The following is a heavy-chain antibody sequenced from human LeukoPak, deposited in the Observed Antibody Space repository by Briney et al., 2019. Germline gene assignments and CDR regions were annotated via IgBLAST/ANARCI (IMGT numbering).Heavy chain of an antibody. CDR3: ASPSNWSGYYYYYCMDV. CDR1: GYTFTGYY. V-gene: IGHV1-2*02. CDR2: INPNSGGT. D-gene: IGHD1-1*01. J-gene: IGHJ6*03. Sequence: ASVKVSCKASGYTFTGYYMHWVRQAPGQGLEWMGWINPNSGGTNYAQKFQGRVTMTRDTSISTAYMELSRLRSDDTAVYYCASPSNWSGYYYYYCMDVWGKGTTVTVSS.